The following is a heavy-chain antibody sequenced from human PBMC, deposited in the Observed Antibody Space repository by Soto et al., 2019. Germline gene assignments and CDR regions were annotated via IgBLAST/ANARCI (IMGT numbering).Heavy chain of an antibody. Sequence: QVQLVQSGAEVKKPGSSVTVSCKASGGTFSSYTISWVRQAPGQGLEWMGGIIPIFGTANYAQKFQGRVTITADESTSTAYMELSSLRSEYTAVYYCARGNHRWLQLWYFDLWGRDTLVTVSS. CDR1: GGTFSSYT. V-gene: IGHV1-69*12. J-gene: IGHJ2*01. D-gene: IGHD5-12*01. CDR3: ARGNHRWLQLWYFDL. CDR2: IIPIFGTA.